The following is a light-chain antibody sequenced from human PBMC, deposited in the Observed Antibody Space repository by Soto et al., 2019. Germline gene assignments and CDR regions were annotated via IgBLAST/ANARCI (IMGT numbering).Light chain of an antibody. Sequence: DIQMTQSPSTLSGSVGDRVTITCRASQTISSWLAWYQQKPGKAPKLLIYKASTLKSGVPSRFSGSGFGTEFTLTITSLQPDDFATYYCQQYNSYSEAFGQGTKVDIK. J-gene: IGKJ1*01. CDR3: QQYNSYSEA. CDR2: KAS. CDR1: QTISSW. V-gene: IGKV1-5*03.